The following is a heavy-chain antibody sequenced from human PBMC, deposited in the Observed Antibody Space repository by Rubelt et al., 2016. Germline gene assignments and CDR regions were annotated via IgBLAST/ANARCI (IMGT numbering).Heavy chain of an antibody. J-gene: IGHJ6*02. V-gene: IGHV4-34*01. CDR1: GGSFSGYY. Sequence: GGSFSGYYWSWIRQPPGKGLEWIGEINHSGSTNYNPSLKSRVTISVDTSKNQFSLKLSSVTAADTAVYYCARGYSSSWYGYYYGMDVWGQGTTVTVSS. D-gene: IGHD6-13*01. CDR2: INHSGST. CDR3: ARGYSSSWYGYYYGMDV.